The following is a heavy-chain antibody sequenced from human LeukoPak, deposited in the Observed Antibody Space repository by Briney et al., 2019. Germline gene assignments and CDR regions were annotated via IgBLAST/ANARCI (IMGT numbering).Heavy chain of an antibody. CDR3: VRLNTGYCSGGSCHTDHYYFYMDV. Sequence: SDTLSLACTVSGRSMASSSYYWGWLREPPGEGREWIGTIDFIGNTHYDRSLNSRVTISVDTSKNHFSLKLSSVTPADSAAYFCVRLNTGYCSGGSCHTDHYYFYMDVWGKGSTVTVSS. CDR2: IDFIGNT. J-gene: IGHJ6*03. CDR1: GRSMASSSYY. V-gene: IGHV4-39*02. D-gene: IGHD2-15*01.